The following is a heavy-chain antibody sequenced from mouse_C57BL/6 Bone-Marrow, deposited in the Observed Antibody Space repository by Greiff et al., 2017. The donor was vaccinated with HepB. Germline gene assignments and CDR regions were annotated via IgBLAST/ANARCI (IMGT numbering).Heavy chain of an antibody. J-gene: IGHJ2*01. CDR2: ISYDGSN. Sequence: EVKLQESGPGLVKPSQSLSLTCSVTGYSITSGYYWNWIRQFPGNKLEWMGYISYDGSNNYNPSLKNRISITRDTSKNQFFLKLNSVTTEDTATYYCARELGRRGFDYWGQDTTLTVSS. CDR1: GYSITSGYY. D-gene: IGHD4-1*01. CDR3: ARELGRRGFDY. V-gene: IGHV3-6*01.